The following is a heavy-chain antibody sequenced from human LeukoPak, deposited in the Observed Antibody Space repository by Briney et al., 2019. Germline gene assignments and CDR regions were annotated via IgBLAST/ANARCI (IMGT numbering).Heavy chain of an antibody. Sequence: GGSLRLSCAASGFTFISYSMNWVRQAPGKGLECVSSISSISSYIYYADSVKGRFTISRDNAKNSLYLQMNSLSAAVRGVYHCVRGSPRIWGQGTLVTVSS. D-gene: IGHD2/OR15-2a*01. CDR1: GFTFISYS. CDR3: VRGSPRI. CDR2: ISSISSYI. V-gene: IGHV3-21*01. J-gene: IGHJ4*02.